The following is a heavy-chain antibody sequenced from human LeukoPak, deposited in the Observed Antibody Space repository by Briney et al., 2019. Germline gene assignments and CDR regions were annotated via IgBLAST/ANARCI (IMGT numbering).Heavy chain of an antibody. CDR3: ARKRRVDTDSIMVYYYYAMDV. CDR2: IWYDGSNK. D-gene: IGHD5-18*01. Sequence: GGSLRLSCAASGFTFSSYGMHWVRQAPGKGLEWVAVIWYDGSNKYYADSVKGRFTISRDNSKKTLYLQMNSLRAEDTAVYYCARKRRVDTDSIMVYYYYAMDVWGQGTTVTVSS. V-gene: IGHV3-33*01. CDR1: GFTFSSYG. J-gene: IGHJ6*02.